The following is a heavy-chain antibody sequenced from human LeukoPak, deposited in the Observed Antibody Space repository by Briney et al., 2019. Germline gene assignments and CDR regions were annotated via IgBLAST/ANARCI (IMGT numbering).Heavy chain of an antibody. V-gene: IGHV4-34*01. CDR2: ISHSGST. J-gene: IGHJ4*02. D-gene: IGHD3-10*01. Sequence: SETLSLTCAVYGGFFSGYYWSWIRQPPGKGLEWIGEISHSGSTNYNPSLKSRVTISVDTSKNQFSLKLSSVTAADTAVYYCHARGKPFGELSRWGQGTLVTVSS. CDR3: ARGKPFGELSR. CDR1: GGFFSGYY.